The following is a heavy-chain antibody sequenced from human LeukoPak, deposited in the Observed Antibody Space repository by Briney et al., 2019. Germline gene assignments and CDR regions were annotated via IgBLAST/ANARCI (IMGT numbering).Heavy chain of an antibody. V-gene: IGHV3-30*02. CDR2: TRFGATNE. CDR1: GFTFSNYG. Sequence: GGSLRLSCAASGFTFSNYGMHWVRQAPGKGLEWVAFTRFGATNEYYADTVKGGSTICRDNAKNSLYLQMNSLRAEDTAVYYCAREPAYCGGDCYNPYYFDYWGQGTLVTVSS. J-gene: IGHJ4*02. CDR3: AREPAYCGGDCYNPYYFDY. D-gene: IGHD2-21*02.